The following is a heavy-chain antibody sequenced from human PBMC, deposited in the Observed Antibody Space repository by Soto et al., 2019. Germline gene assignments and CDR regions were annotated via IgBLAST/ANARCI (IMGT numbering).Heavy chain of an antibody. Sequence: GGSLRLSCAASGFTFSTHGMNWVRQAPGKGLEWVSSISSGSYIYYADSVKGRFAISRDNAKNSLYLQMNSLRAEDTAIYYCARRDNSGYYFFDSWAREPWSPSPQ. CDR3: ARRDNSGYYFFDS. J-gene: IGHJ4*02. CDR1: GFTFSTHG. V-gene: IGHV3-21*01. CDR2: ISSGSYI. D-gene: IGHD6-19*01.